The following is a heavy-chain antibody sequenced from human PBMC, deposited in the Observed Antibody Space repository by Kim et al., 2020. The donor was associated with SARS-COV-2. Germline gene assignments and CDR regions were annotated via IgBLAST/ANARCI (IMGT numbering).Heavy chain of an antibody. Sequence: RYSPSLKSRLTITKDTSKNHVVLTMTNMDPVDTATYYCAHSALRNPIDYWGQGTLVTVSS. CDR3: AHSALRNPIDY. V-gene: IGHV2-5*01. J-gene: IGHJ4*02.